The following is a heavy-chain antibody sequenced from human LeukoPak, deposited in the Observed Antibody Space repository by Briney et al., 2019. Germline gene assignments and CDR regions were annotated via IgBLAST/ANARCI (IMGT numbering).Heavy chain of an antibody. V-gene: IGHV3-7*03. CDR2: IKQDGSEK. J-gene: IGHJ4*02. Sequence: GGSLRLSCVASGFNYNTYWMSWVRQAPGKGLEWVANIKQDGSEKNYVDSVKGRFAISRDNAKNSLYLQMNSLRAEDTAIYYCTRDYRGTFDYWGQGTLVTVSS. CDR3: TRDYRGTFDY. CDR1: GFNYNTYW. D-gene: IGHD1-26*01.